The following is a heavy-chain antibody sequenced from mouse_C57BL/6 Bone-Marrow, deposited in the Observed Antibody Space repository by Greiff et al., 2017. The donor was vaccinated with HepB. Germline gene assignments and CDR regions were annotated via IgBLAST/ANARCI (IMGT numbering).Heavy chain of an antibody. Sequence: QVQLQQPGAELVRPGSSVKLSCKASGYTFTSYWMDWVKQRPGQGLEWIGNIYPSDSETHYNQKFKDKATLTVDKSSSTAYMQLSSLTSEDSAVYYCAREGYSNYPAWFAYWGQGTLVTVSA. CDR1: GYTFTSYW. D-gene: IGHD2-5*01. CDR2: IYPSDSET. V-gene: IGHV1-61*01. CDR3: AREGYSNYPAWFAY. J-gene: IGHJ3*01.